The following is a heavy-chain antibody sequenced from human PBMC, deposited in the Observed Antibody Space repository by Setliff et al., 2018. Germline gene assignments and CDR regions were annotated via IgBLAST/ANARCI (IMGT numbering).Heavy chain of an antibody. Sequence: SVKVSCKASGGTFSTYGISWVRQAPGQGLEWMGGTIPIFGTTNYAQKFQGRVTIITDESTNTAYMELSSLRSEDTAVYYCAREGVDARSSTDYRYYVDVWGKGTTVTVSS. J-gene: IGHJ6*03. CDR1: GGTFSTYG. CDR2: TIPIFGTT. CDR3: AREGVDARSSTDYRYYVDV. D-gene: IGHD2-8*01. V-gene: IGHV1-69*05.